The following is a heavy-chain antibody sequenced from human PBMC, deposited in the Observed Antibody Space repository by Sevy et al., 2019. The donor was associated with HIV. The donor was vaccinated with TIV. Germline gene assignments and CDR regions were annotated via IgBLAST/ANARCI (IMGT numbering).Heavy chain of an antibody. CDR3: ARLIFGVVAYYFDY. D-gene: IGHD3-3*01. Sequence: SETLSLTCTVSGGSISSSSYYWGWIRQPPGKGLEWIGSIYYSGSTYYNPSLKSRVTISVDTSKNQFSLKLSSVTAADTAVYYCARLIFGVVAYYFDYWGHGTLVTVSS. V-gene: IGHV4-39*01. J-gene: IGHJ4*01. CDR2: IYYSGST. CDR1: GGSISSSSYY.